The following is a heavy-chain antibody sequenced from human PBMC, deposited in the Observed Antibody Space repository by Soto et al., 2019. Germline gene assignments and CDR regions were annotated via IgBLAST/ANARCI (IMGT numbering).Heavy chain of an antibody. CDR2: IYWDDDK. CDR1: GFSLSSSGVG. Sequence: QITLKESGHTLVKPTQTLTLTCTFSGFSLSSSGVGVGWIRQPPGKALEWLTFIYWDDDKRYSPSLKRMLTTTKDTAKNQIVLTLTNMDPVHTATYYCAHLVGAGITYYFDSWGQGTLLTVSS. V-gene: IGHV2-5*02. CDR3: AHLVGAGITYYFDS. J-gene: IGHJ4*02. D-gene: IGHD1-26*01.